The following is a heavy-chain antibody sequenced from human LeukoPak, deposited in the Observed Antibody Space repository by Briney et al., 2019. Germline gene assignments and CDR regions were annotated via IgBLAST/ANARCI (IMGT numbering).Heavy chain of an antibody. CDR2: IHNSGTT. J-gene: IGHJ4*02. CDR1: GGPFSGYF. CDR3: ARRYYYNLGSFPFDF. V-gene: IGHV4-34*01. D-gene: IGHD3-10*01. Sequence: KPSETLSLTCAVSGGPFSGYFWSWIRQSSGKGLEWSGEIHNSGTTNYNPSLNSRVTISEDTSKNQFYLNLRSVTAADTAVYYCARRYYYNLGSFPFDFWGQGTLVTVSS.